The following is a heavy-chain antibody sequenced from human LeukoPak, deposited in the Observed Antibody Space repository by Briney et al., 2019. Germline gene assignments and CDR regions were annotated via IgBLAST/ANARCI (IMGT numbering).Heavy chain of an antibody. V-gene: IGHV5-51*01. Sequence: GESLKISCKGSGYSFSSYLIGGVRQMRGKGLEWLGIIYLADSDNRYGSSLQGQVTISADKSIRTAYLQWSSLKASDTAMYYCARRREQSSSWFSNWFDPWGQGTLVTASS. CDR2: IYLADSDN. J-gene: IGHJ5*02. D-gene: IGHD6-13*01. CDR1: GYSFSSYL. CDR3: ARRREQSSSWFSNWFDP.